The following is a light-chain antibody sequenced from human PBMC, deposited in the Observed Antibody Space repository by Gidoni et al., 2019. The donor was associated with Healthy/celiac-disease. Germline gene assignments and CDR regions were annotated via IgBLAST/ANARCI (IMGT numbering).Light chain of an antibody. CDR3: QQYNSYSQT. J-gene: IGKJ1*01. Sequence: DIQMTQSPSTLSASVGDRVTITCRASKSISSWLVWYQQKPGKAPKLLIYKASSLESGVPSRFSGSGAGTEFSLTISSLQPDDFATYYCQQYNSYSQTFGQGTKVEIK. CDR2: KAS. V-gene: IGKV1-5*03. CDR1: KSISSW.